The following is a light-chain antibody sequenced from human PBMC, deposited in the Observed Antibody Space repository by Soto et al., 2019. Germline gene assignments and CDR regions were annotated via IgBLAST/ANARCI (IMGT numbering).Light chain of an antibody. Sequence: QSALTQPRSVSGSPGQSVTISCTVTSSDVGGYNSVSWYQQHPGKAPKLMIYDVSQRPSGVPDRFSGSKSGNTASLTISGLQAEDEADYYCCSYAGSDTSVFGGGTQLTVL. CDR3: CSYAGSDTSV. V-gene: IGLV2-11*01. CDR2: DVS. J-gene: IGLJ7*01. CDR1: SSDVGGYNS.